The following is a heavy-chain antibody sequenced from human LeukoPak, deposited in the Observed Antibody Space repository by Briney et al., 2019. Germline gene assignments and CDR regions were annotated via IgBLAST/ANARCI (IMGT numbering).Heavy chain of an antibody. J-gene: IGHJ4*02. D-gene: IGHD6-13*01. V-gene: IGHV3-7*03. Sequence: PGGSLRLSCAAPGFTISSYWMSWVRQAPGKGLEWVANIKQDGSEKYYVDSVKGRFTISRDNAKNSLYLQMNSLRAEDTAVYYCARVSSSRYFDYWGQGTLVTVSS. CDR3: ARVSSSRYFDY. CDR1: GFTISSYW. CDR2: IKQDGSEK.